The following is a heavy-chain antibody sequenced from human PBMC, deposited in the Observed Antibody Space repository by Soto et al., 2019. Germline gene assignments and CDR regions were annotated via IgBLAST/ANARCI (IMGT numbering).Heavy chain of an antibody. CDR2: ISSSSSYI. V-gene: IGHV3-21*01. CDR1: GFTFSSYS. J-gene: IGHJ4*02. Sequence: ESGGGLVKPGGSLRLSCAASGFTFSSYSMNWVRQAPGKGLEWVSSISSSSSYIYYADSVKGRFTISRDNAKNSLYLQMNSLRAEDTAVYYCARERPYYYDSSPIDYWGQGTLVTVSS. D-gene: IGHD3-22*01. CDR3: ARERPYYYDSSPIDY.